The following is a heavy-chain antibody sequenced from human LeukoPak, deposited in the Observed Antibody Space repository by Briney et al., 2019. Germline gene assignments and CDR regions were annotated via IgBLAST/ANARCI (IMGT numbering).Heavy chain of an antibody. CDR2: ISNDGSRK. CDR1: GFTFSRHG. D-gene: IGHD3-16*01. CDR3: ARGGGLDV. V-gene: IGHV3-30*03. Sequence: PGRSLRLSCAPSGFTFSRHGMHWVRQAPGKGLEWVAIISNDGSRKYYAHSVEGRFTISRDNAKNSLYLQMSNLRAEDTAVYFCARGGGLDVWGQGATVTVSS. J-gene: IGHJ6*02.